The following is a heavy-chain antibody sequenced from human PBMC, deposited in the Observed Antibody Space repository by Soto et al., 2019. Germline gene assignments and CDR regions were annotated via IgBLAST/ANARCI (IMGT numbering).Heavy chain of an antibody. J-gene: IGHJ1*01. CDR1: GFTFSSYA. V-gene: IGHV3-23*01. D-gene: IGHD4-17*01. Sequence: EVQLLESGGGLVQPGGSLRLSCAASGFTFSSYAMNWVRQAPGKGLEWVSTISGSDGGTYYADSVKGRFTISSDNSKNTLYLLMNSLRAEDTAVYYCAKVGWNTMTTVTKGYFQHWGQGTLVTVSS. CDR2: ISGSDGGT. CDR3: AKVGWNTMTTVTKGYFQH.